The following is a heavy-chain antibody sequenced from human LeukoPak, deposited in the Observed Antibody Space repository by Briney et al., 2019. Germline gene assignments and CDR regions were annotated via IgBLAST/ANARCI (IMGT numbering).Heavy chain of an antibody. CDR3: ARYCGGDCYSGFDY. CDR1: GYTSTSYA. J-gene: IGHJ4*02. Sequence: ASVKVSCKASGYTSTSYAMNWVRQAPGQGLEWMGWINTNTGNPTYAQGFTGRFVFSLDTSVSTAYLQICSLKVEDTAVYYCARYCGGDCYSGFDYWDQGTLVTVSS. CDR2: INTNTGNP. D-gene: IGHD2-21*02. V-gene: IGHV7-4-1*01.